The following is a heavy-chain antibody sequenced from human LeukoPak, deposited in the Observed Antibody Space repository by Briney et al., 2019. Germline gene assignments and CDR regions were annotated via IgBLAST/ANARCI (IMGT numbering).Heavy chain of an antibody. CDR2: INHSGST. Sequence: PSETLSLTCAVYGGSFSGYYWSWIRQPPGKGLEWIGEINHSGSTNYNPSLKSRVTISVDTSKNQFSLKLSSVTAADTAVYYCGGGGYSRLLKAVDYWGQGTLVTVSS. CDR1: GGSFSGYY. V-gene: IGHV4-34*01. J-gene: IGHJ4*02. D-gene: IGHD6-13*01. CDR3: GGGGYSRLLKAVDY.